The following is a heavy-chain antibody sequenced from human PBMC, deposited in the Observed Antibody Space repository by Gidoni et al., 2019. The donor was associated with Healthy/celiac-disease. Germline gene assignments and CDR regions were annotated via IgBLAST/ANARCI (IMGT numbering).Heavy chain of an antibody. D-gene: IGHD1-26*01. V-gene: IGHV3-15*01. CDR1: GFTFSNAW. CDR2: IKSKTDGGTT. J-gene: IGHJ4*02. CDR3: TTEVFSGSYLWAPGLPQFDY. Sequence: EVQLVESGGGLVKPGGSLRLSCAASGFTFSNAWMSWVRQAPGKGLEWVGRIKSKTDGGTTDYAAPVKGRFTISRDDSKNTLYLQMNSLKTEDTAVYYCTTEVFSGSYLWAPGLPQFDYWGQGTLVTVSS.